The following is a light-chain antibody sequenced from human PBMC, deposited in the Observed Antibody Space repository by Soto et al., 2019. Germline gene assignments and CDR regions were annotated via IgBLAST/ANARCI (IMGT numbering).Light chain of an antibody. CDR3: QQYHIYSGT. CDR1: QTIDSW. Sequence: DIQMTQSPSSLSASVGDRVTMTWRASQTIDSWLAWYQQRPGKPPNLLIYKASTLASGVPSRFSGSGSGTEFTLTINSLQPDDFATYYCQQYHIYSGTFGQGTKVDIK. J-gene: IGKJ1*01. V-gene: IGKV1-5*03. CDR2: KAS.